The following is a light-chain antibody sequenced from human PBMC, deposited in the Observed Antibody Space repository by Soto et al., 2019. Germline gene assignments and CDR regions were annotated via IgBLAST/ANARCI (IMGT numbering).Light chain of an antibody. CDR3: QQYHNWPV. J-gene: IGKJ1*01. Sequence: DIQMTQSPSTLSASVGDRVTVTCRASQSINSWLAWYQQKPGKAPKLLIYDASSLQSGVPSRFTGSGFGTEIPLTPSRMPPGGFATYYCQQYHNWPVFGQGTKVDI. CDR1: QSINSW. V-gene: IGKV1-5*01. CDR2: DAS.